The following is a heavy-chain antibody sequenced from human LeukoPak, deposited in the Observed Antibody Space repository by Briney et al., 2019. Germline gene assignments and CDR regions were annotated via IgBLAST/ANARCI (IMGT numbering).Heavy chain of an antibody. CDR1: GFTFSSYW. D-gene: IGHD2-15*01. CDR3: ASGPRWVGAAWAHSFDI. CDR2: IKQDGSDK. J-gene: IGHJ3*02. V-gene: IGHV3-7*01. Sequence: GGSLRLSCLDSGFTFSSYWMSWVRQAPGKGLEWVANIKQDGSDKYYVDSVKGRFTISRDNAKNSLYLQMNSPRAEDTAVYFCASGPRWVGAAWAHSFDIWGQGTMVTVSS.